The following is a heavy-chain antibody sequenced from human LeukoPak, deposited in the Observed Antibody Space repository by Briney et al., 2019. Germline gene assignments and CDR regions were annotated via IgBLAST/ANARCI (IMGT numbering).Heavy chain of an antibody. CDR1: GYTFTGYY. CDR2: INPNSGGT. V-gene: IGHV1-2*02. Sequence: ASVKVSCKASGYTFTGYYMHWVRQAPGQGLEWMGWINPNSGGTNYAQKFQGRGTMTRDTAISTAYMELSRLRSDDTAVYYCARGVVVVPAATASTGDYWGQGTLVTVSS. J-gene: IGHJ4*02. D-gene: IGHD2-2*01. CDR3: ARGVVVVPAATASTGDY.